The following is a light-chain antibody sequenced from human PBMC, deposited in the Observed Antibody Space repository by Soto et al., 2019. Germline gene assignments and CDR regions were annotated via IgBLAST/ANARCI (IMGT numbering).Light chain of an antibody. CDR1: QSVGSN. CDR2: DAS. J-gene: IGKJ4*01. Sequence: EIVLTQSPATLSLSPGDRAILSCRASQSVGSNLAWYQQKPGQAPRLLIYDASNRASGIPLRFSGSGSGTAFSLPIGNLEPEDFAVYYCQQRGTWPPLSFGGGTKVELK. V-gene: IGKV3-11*01. CDR3: QQRGTWPPLS.